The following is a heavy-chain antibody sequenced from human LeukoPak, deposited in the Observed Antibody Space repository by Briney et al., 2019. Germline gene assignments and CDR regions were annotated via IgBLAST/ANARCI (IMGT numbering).Heavy chain of an antibody. D-gene: IGHD2-21*02. CDR3: ASSSGVVTAIYYYYGMDV. Sequence: ASVKVSCKASGYTFTSYAMHWVRQAPGQRLEWMGWINAGNGNTKYSQKFQGRVTITRDTSASTAYMELSSLRSEDTAVYYCASSSGVVTAIYYYYGMDVWGQGTTVTVSS. J-gene: IGHJ6*02. CDR2: INAGNGNT. CDR1: GYTFTSYA. V-gene: IGHV1-3*01.